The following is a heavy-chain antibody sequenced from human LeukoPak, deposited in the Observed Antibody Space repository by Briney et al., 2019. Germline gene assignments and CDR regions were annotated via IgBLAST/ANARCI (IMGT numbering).Heavy chain of an antibody. J-gene: IGHJ4*02. Sequence: GGSLRLSCAASGFTFSNAWMSWVRQAPGKGLEWVSYITSTSTYTDYADSVKGRFTISRDNAKNSLYLQMNSLRAEDTAVYYCARPYYSGSMTFPHYWGQGTLVTVSS. V-gene: IGHV3-11*03. CDR1: GFTFSNAW. CDR2: ITSTSTYT. D-gene: IGHD3-10*01. CDR3: ARPYYSGSMTFPHY.